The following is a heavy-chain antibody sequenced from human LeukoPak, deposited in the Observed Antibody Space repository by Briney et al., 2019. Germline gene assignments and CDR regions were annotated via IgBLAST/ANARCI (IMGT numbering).Heavy chain of an antibody. CDR1: GGSFSGDY. V-gene: IGHV4-34*01. Sequence: PSETLSLTCAVYGGSFSGDYWSWIRQPPGKGLEWIGEINHSGRTNYKPSLKSRVTISVDTSKNQFSLKLSSVTAADTAVYYCARVGYDILTGHRLYYYYYMDVWGKGTTVTVSS. CDR3: ARVGYDILTGHRLYYYYYMDV. CDR2: INHSGRT. J-gene: IGHJ6*03. D-gene: IGHD3-9*01.